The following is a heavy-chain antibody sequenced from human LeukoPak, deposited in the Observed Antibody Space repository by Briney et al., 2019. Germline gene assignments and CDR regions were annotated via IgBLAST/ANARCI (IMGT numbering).Heavy chain of an antibody. V-gene: IGHV1-2*02. Sequence: GASVKVSCKASGSTFTDNYMHWVRQAPGQGLEWIEWINPNSGDTNYAQKFQGRLTMTRDTSIHTGYMERRILRSAGTAVYYCARGDRHDYSNPDDWGQGTLVTVSA. D-gene: IGHD4-11*01. CDR2: INPNSGDT. J-gene: IGHJ4*02. CDR3: ARGDRHDYSNPDD. CDR1: GSTFTDNY.